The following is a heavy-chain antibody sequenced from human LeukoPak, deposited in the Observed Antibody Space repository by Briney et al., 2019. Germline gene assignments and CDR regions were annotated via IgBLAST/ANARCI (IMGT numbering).Heavy chain of an antibody. Sequence: GGSLRLSCAASGFTFSSYAMTWVRQAPGEGLDWVSIISSSGGTTYCADSVKGRFTISRDNSKNTLSLQMNSLRAEDTAVYYCAKTSRLPLPFDYWGQGALVTVSS. CDR2: ISSSGGTT. CDR3: AKTSRLPLPFDY. CDR1: GFTFSSYA. D-gene: IGHD2-2*01. J-gene: IGHJ4*02. V-gene: IGHV3-23*01.